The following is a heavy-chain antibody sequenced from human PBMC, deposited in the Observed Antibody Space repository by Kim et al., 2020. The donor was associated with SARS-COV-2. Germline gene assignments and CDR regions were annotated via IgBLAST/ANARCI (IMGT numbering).Heavy chain of an antibody. CDR3: FLCVTLADRSGWCTFFDH. CDR2: ITRGGDT. V-gene: IGHV3-23*01. D-gene: IGHD6-19*01. Sequence: GGSLRLSCAASGLTFRSYAMNWVRQGPGKGLEWVSSITRGGDTYYAASVMGRFTISRDNFKDTLSLQMNSLRAEDTGNYYCFLCVTLADRSGWCTFFDHWRQSTLVTVS. CDR1: GLTFRSYA. J-gene: IGHJ4*02.